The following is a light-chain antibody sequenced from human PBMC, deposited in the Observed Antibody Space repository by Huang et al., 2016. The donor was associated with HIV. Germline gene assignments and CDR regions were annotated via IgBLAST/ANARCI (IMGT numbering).Light chain of an antibody. J-gene: IGKJ1*01. Sequence: EIVMTQSPATLSVSPGERATLSCRASQSVNNNFAWYQQKPGQAPRLLLYGASTRATGIPARFSGSGSGTEFTLTISSLQSEDFAVYYCQQYNNWPPEWTFGQGTKVEIK. CDR2: GAS. V-gene: IGKV3-15*01. CDR1: QSVNNN. CDR3: QQYNNWPPEWT.